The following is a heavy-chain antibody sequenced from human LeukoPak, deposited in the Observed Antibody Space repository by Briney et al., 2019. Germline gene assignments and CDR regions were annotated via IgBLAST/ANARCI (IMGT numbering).Heavy chain of an antibody. CDR1: GFTFSTHA. CDR3: AKRGIASATGKYYFDY. J-gene: IGHJ4*02. Sequence: GGSLRLSCASSGFTFSTHAMSWVRQAPGKGLEWVSTITGSGGSTYYADSVKGRFTISRDNSKNTLYLQMNSLTAEDTAVYFCAKRGIASATGKYYFDYWGQGTLVTVSS. V-gene: IGHV3-23*01. CDR2: ITGSGGST. D-gene: IGHD6-25*01.